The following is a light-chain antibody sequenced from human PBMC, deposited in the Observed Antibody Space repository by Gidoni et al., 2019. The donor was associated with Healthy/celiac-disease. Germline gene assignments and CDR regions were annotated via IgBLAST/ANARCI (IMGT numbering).Light chain of an antibody. V-gene: IGKV1-5*01. Sequence: DIQMTQSPSTLSASVGDRVTITCRASQSITSRLAWYQQRPGKAPKLLIYDASSLESGVPSRFSGSGSGTEFTLTISSLQPDDFATYYCQQYNGYSRTFGQGTKVEIK. J-gene: IGKJ1*01. CDR1: QSITSR. CDR3: QQYNGYSRT. CDR2: DAS.